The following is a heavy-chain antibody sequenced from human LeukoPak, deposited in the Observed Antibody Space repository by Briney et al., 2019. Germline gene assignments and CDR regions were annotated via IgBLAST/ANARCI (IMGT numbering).Heavy chain of an antibody. D-gene: IGHD3-10*01. CDR2: ISSSGGTI. CDR3: ARDKRQKSGPKKYFDY. Sequence: PGGSLRLSCAASGFSFNDYSMNWVRQAPGKGLEGVSYISSSGGTIIYADSVKGRFTISRDNANNLLFLEMNSLRDEDTAVYYCARDKRQKSGPKKYFDYWGQGTLVTVSS. J-gene: IGHJ4*02. V-gene: IGHV3-48*02. CDR1: GFSFNDYS.